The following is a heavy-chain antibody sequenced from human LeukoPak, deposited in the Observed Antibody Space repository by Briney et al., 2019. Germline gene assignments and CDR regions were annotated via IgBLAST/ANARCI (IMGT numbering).Heavy chain of an antibody. CDR1: GDSVSSSSYY. V-gene: IGHV4-39*01. J-gene: IGHJ4*02. D-gene: IGHD6-13*01. Sequence: SETLSLTCTVSGDSVSSSSYYWGWIRQPPGKGLEWIGSIYYSGTTHYNPSLKSRVTMSVDTSKNQFSLKLSSVTAADTAVYYCARLFSPTAAGIYYSDCWGQGTLVTVSS. CDR2: IYYSGTT. CDR3: ARLFSPTAAGIYYSDC.